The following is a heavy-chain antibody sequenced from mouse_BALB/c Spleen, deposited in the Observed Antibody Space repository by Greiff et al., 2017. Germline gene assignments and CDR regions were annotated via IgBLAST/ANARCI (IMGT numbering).Heavy chain of an antibody. Sequence: EVQLQQSGAELVKPGASVKLSCTASGFNIKDTYMHWVKQRPEQGLEWIGRIDPANGNTKYDPKFQGKATITADTSSNTAYLQLSSLTSEDTAVYYCARGYYGSRAWFAYWGQGTLVTVSA. CDR2: IDPANGNT. CDR1: GFNIKDTY. V-gene: IGHV14-3*02. CDR3: ARGYYGSRAWFAY. D-gene: IGHD1-1*01. J-gene: IGHJ3*01.